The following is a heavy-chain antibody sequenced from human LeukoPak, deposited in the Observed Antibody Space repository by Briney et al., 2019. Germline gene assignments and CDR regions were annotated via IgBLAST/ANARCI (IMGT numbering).Heavy chain of an antibody. D-gene: IGHD4-23*01. CDR2: IWYDGSIK. V-gene: IGHV3-33*01. Sequence: GGSLRLSCAASGFSFSTYGMHWVRQAPDEGLEWVAVIWYDGSIKYYADSVKGRFTISRDYSENTLYLQMNSLRVEDTGVFYCARAVGPFDYWGPGTLVTVSS. J-gene: IGHJ4*02. CDR1: GFSFSTYG. CDR3: ARAVGPFDY.